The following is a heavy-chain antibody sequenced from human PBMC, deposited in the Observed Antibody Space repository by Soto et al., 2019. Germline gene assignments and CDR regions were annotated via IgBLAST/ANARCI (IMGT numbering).Heavy chain of an antibody. CDR2: IGGTDGDSDGVP. D-gene: IGHD7-27*01. CDR3: VKRGRNWGAFDF. J-gene: IGHJ3*01. Sequence: VQLLESGGDLIQPGGSLRLSCVASGFILNNYAMSWVRQAPGKGLEWVSTIGGTDGDSDGVPWYEDSVKGRFTISWDSSATSLFLHMDNLRAEVSALYYCVKRGRNWGAFDFWGQGTTVVVSS. CDR1: GFILNNYA. V-gene: IGHV3-23*02.